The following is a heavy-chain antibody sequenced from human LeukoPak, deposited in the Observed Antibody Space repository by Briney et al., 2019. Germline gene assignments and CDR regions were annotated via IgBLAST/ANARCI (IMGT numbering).Heavy chain of an antibody. CDR2: ISAYNGNT. D-gene: IGHD3-10*01. J-gene: IGHJ4*02. CDR3: ARSSYYYGSGSHTRFGF. CDR1: GYTFTSYG. Sequence: ASVKVSCKASGYTFTSYGISWVRQAPGQGLEWMGWISAYNGNTNYAQNFQGRVTMTTNTSIRTAYMELSNLRSEDTAVYYCARSSYYYGSGSHTRFGFWGQGTLVTVSS. V-gene: IGHV1-18*01.